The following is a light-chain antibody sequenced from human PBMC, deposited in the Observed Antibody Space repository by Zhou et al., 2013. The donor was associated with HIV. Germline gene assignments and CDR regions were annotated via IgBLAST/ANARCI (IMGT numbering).Light chain of an antibody. CDR1: QSISRN. CDR2: AAS. V-gene: IGKV1-39*01. Sequence: DIQLTQSPSSLSASVGDRVTITCRASQSISRNLNWYQHKAGKAPKVLIYAASSLQSGVPSRFSGSGSGTEFTLTISSLQPDDFATYYCQQYNNYWTFGQGTKVEIK. CDR3: QQYNNYWT. J-gene: IGKJ1*01.